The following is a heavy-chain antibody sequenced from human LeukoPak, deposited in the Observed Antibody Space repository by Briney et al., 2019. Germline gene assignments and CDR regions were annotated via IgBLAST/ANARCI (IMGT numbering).Heavy chain of an antibody. CDR3: ARGEYYYGSGSYPIFDY. Sequence: SETLSLTCTVSGGSISSYYWSWIRQPAGKGLEWIGRIYSSGSTNYNPSLKSRVTMSVDTSKNQFSLKLSSVTAADTAVYYCARGEYYYGSGSYPIFDYWGQGTLVTVSS. D-gene: IGHD3-10*01. CDR2: IYSSGST. V-gene: IGHV4-4*07. J-gene: IGHJ4*02. CDR1: GGSISSYY.